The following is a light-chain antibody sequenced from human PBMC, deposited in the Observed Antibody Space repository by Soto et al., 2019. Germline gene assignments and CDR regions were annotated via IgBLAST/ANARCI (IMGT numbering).Light chain of an antibody. CDR1: QSFXSH. CDR2: DAS. Sequence: DIVLTQCPATLSLSPGESATLPCRASQSFXSHFHWYQQKPGQAPRILTADASNRATGSPARLSGSGSGTDFTLTISSLEPEDFAVYYCQQRSNGPPTFGQGTKVDIK. J-gene: IGKJ1*01. V-gene: IGKV3-11*01. CDR3: QQRSNGPPT.